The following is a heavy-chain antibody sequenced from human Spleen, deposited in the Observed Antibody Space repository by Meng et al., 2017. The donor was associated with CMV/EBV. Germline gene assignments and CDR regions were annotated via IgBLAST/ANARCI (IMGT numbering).Heavy chain of an antibody. CDR1: GFTFSNAW. D-gene: IGHD2/OR15-2a*01. J-gene: IGHJ6*02. CDR3: TNLTTYGMDV. Sequence: GESLKISCAASGFTFSNAWMSWVRQAPGKGLEWVGRIKSKADGGTTDYAAPVKGRFTISRDDSKNTLYLQMNSLKTEDTAVYYCTNLTTYGMDVWGQGTTVTVSS. V-gene: IGHV3-15*01. CDR2: IKSKADGGTT.